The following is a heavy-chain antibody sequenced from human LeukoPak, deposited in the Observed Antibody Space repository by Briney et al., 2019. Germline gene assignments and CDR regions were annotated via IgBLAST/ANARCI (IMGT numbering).Heavy chain of an antibody. CDR2: IRVYNGDT. V-gene: IGHV1-18*01. CDR3: ATGYCSSTNCRINY. Sequence: APVKVSCKASGYTFTSYGISWVRQAPGQGLEWVGWIRVYNGDTNYAQKLQGRVTMTTDTSTSTAYMELRSLRSDDAAVYYCATGYCSSTNCRINYWGQGTLVSVSS. D-gene: IGHD2-2*03. J-gene: IGHJ4*02. CDR1: GYTFTSYG.